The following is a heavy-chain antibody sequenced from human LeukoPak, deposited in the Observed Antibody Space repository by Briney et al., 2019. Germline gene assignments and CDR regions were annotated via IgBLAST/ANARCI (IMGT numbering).Heavy chain of an antibody. Sequence: PGRSLGLSCAASGFTFSSYAMHWVRQASGKGLEWVAVISYDGSNKYYADSVKGRFTISRDNSKNTLYLQMNSLRAEDTAVYYCARDVYGYNTWDLFAFDIWGQGTMVTVSS. J-gene: IGHJ3*02. CDR2: ISYDGSNK. CDR3: ARDVYGYNTWDLFAFDI. V-gene: IGHV3-30*04. D-gene: IGHD5-24*01. CDR1: GFTFSSYA.